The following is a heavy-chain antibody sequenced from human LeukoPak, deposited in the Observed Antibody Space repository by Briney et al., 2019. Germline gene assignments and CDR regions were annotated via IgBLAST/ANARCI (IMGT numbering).Heavy chain of an antibody. D-gene: IGHD2-2*01. CDR1: RGSPPGYH. CDR2: LVHRRST. V-gene: IGHV4-34*12. Sequence: SEALSLTLPFCRGSPPGYHRSWIRYPPAKCLHRPGDLVHRRSTHHNPSLNSRFTISVDTSKNQFSLKLSSVPAADTAVYYCARILGYCSSTSCYRLGRWFDPWGQGTLVTVSS. CDR3: ARILGYCSSTSCYRLGRWFDP. J-gene: IGHJ5*02.